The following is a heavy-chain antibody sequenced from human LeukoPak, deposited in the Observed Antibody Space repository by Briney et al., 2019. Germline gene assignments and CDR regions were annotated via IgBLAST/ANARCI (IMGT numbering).Heavy chain of an antibody. CDR1: GFTFSSYS. Sequence: GGSLRLSCAASGFTFSSYSMNWVRQAPGKGLEWVSSISSSSSYIYYADSVKGRFTISRDNAKNSLYLQMNSLRAEDTAVYYCARDREYSSSSNDYWGQGTLVTVPS. J-gene: IGHJ4*02. CDR2: ISSSSSYI. D-gene: IGHD6-6*01. V-gene: IGHV3-21*01. CDR3: ARDREYSSSSNDY.